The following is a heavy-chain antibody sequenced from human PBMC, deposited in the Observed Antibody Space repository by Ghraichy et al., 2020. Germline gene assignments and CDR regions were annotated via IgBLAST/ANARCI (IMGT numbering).Heavy chain of an antibody. CDR1: GGSISSSSYY. V-gene: IGHV4-39*07. CDR3: AREVYNDSERPGEIDP. D-gene: IGHD3-10*01. CDR2: IYYSGST. Sequence: SETLSLTCTVSGGSISSSSYYWGWIRQPPGKGLEWIGSIYYSGSTYYNPSLRGRITMSVDTSKKQFSLKLSSVTAADTAVYYCAREVYNDSERPGEIDPWGQGTLVTVAS. J-gene: IGHJ5*02.